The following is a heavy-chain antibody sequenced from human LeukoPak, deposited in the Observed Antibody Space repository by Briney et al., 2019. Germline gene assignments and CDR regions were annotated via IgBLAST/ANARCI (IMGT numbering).Heavy chain of an antibody. V-gene: IGHV3-7*05. CDR3: ASIVVITATLDFDF. J-gene: IGHJ4*02. CDR1: GFILSSYW. Sequence: PGGSLRLSCAASGFILSSYWMSWVRQAPGKGLEWVANIKQDGSEKYYVDSVKGRFTISRDNAKNSLYLQMNSLRAEDTAVYYCASIVVITATLDFDFWGQGTLVTVSS. D-gene: IGHD2-21*02. CDR2: IKQDGSEK.